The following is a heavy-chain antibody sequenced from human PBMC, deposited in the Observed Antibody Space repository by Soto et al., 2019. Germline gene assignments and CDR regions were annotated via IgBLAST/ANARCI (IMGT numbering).Heavy chain of an antibody. Sequence: PGESLKISCKGSGYTFTSYWIGWVRQMPGKGLEWMGFIYAGDSDTRYSPSFQGQVTISADKSLRTAYLQWTSLKASDTALYYCARTRSFTLGFYYDGMDAWGQGTTVTVSS. J-gene: IGHJ6*02. V-gene: IGHV5-51*01. CDR3: ARTRSFTLGFYYDGMDA. D-gene: IGHD6-6*01. CDR2: IYAGDSDT. CDR1: GYTFTSYW.